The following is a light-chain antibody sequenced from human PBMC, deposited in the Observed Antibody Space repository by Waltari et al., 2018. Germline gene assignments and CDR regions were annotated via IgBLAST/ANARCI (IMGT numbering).Light chain of an antibody. CDR3: QKYVRLPVT. Sequence: EIVLTQSPGTLSLSPGERATLSCRASQGVGKSLAWYQQKSGQAPRLLIYDASTRATGIPDRFSASGFGTDFSLTISRLEPEDFAVYYCQKYVRLPVTFGQGTKVEIK. J-gene: IGKJ1*01. CDR1: QGVGKS. V-gene: IGKV3-20*01. CDR2: DAS.